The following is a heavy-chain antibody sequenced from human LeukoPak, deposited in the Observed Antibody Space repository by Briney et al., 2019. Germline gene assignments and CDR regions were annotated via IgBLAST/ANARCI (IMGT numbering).Heavy chain of an antibody. CDR2: INTSGGST. CDR1: GYTFTSYY. D-gene: IGHD6-13*01. CDR3: ARAMDGKGSSWYLKYNWFDP. V-gene: IGHV1-46*03. Sequence: ASVKVSCKASGYTFTSYYMHWLRQAPRQRLEWMGIINTSGGSTSYVQKFQGRVTMTRDTSTSTVYMELSSLRSEDTAVYYCARAMDGKGSSWYLKYNWFDPWGQGTLVTVSS. J-gene: IGHJ5*02.